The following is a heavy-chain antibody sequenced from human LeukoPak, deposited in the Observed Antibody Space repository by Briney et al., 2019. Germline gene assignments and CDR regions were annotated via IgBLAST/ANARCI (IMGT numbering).Heavy chain of an antibody. CDR3: ARDYYGSLHWFDP. Sequence: ASVKVSCKASRYTFTSYDINWVRQATGQGLEWMGGMNPNSVNTGYAQKFQGRLTMTRNNSISTAYMELSSLRSEDTAVYYCARDYYGSLHWFDPWGEGTLVTVSS. D-gene: IGHD3-10*01. CDR2: MNPNSVNT. V-gene: IGHV1-8*01. CDR1: RYTFTSYD. J-gene: IGHJ5*02.